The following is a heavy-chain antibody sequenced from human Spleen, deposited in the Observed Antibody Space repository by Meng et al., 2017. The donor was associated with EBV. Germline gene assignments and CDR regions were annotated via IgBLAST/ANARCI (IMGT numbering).Heavy chain of an antibody. CDR1: GDSSSSSNW. CDR2: VFHTGST. D-gene: IGHD3-10*01. CDR3: AIGYYHSGSYGSFDY. Sequence: EERHESGQGWGKPSGTMSLTCAVSGDSSSSSNWWSWVRQPQGKGLEWIGQVFHTGSTTQIPSLKSRVTFSVDTSKNQFSLRLSSVTAADTAFYYCAIGYYHSGSYGSFDYWGQGILVTVSS. V-gene: IGHV4-4*02. J-gene: IGHJ4*02.